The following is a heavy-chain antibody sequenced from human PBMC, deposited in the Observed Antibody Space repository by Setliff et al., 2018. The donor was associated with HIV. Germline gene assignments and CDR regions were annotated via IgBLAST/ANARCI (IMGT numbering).Heavy chain of an antibody. CDR3: TTRAVPSRWGELQFLERYYYSMDV. D-gene: IGHD3-3*01. CDR1: AFTFSNAW. V-gene: IGHV3-15*01. J-gene: IGHJ6*03. Sequence: PGGSLRLSCAASAFTFSNAWMSWVRQAPGKGLEWVGRIKSKTDGGTTDYAAPVKGRFTISRDDSKSTLYLQMNSLKTEDTAVYYCTTRAVPSRWGELQFLERYYYSMDVWGKGTTVTVSS. CDR2: IKSKTDGGTT.